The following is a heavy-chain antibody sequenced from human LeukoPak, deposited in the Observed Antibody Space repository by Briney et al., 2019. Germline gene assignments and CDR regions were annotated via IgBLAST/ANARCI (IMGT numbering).Heavy chain of an antibody. CDR2: ISDGGVT. V-gene: IGHV4-59*08. J-gene: IGHJ4*02. Sequence: SETLSLTCNVSGGSISTHYWSWIRQPPGKGLEWIGYISDGGVTSYNPSLKGRVTISVDSPKNRFSLRLTSLTAVDTALYYCARHGGTLDYFDYWGPGSLVTVSS. D-gene: IGHD1-26*01. CDR1: GGSISTHY. CDR3: ARHGGTLDYFDY.